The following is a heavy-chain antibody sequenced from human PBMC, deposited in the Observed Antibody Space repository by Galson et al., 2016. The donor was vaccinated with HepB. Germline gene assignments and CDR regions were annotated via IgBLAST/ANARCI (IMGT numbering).Heavy chain of an antibody. CDR2: ITPDDGST. CDR1: GYTFTSYS. CDR3: AREATTGYFDY. V-gene: IGHV1-46*01. J-gene: IGHJ4*02. D-gene: IGHD4-17*01. Sequence: SVKVSCKASGYTFTSYSIHWVRRAPGQGIEWMGMITPDDGSTRYTQKFQGRVTMISDTSTTTVYMQLSSLTSEDTGVCQCAREATTGYFDYWGQGTLVTVSS.